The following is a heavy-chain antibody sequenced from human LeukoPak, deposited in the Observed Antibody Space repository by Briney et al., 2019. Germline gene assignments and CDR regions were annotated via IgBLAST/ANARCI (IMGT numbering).Heavy chain of an antibody. CDR2: IYYSGST. V-gene: IGHV4-59*01. Sequence: SETLSLTCTVSGGSSSNYWSWIRQPPGKGLEWIGDIYYSGSTNYNPSLKSRVTISVDTSKNQFSLKLSSVTAAETAVYYCARAEVMGPVAGTRGYYYGMDLWGQGTTVTVSS. D-gene: IGHD6-19*01. CDR3: ARAEVMGPVAGTRGYYYGMDL. CDR1: GGSSSNY. J-gene: IGHJ6*02.